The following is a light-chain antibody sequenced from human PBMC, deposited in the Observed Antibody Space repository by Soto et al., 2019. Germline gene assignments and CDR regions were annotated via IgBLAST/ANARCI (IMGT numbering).Light chain of an antibody. CDR1: SGYSSYA. CDR3: QTWGTGIGV. Sequence: QAVVTQSPSASASLGASVKLTCTLSSGYSSYAIAWHQQLPEKGPRFLMKLNSDGSHSKGDGIPDRYSGSSSGAERYLTISSLQSEDEADYYCQTWGTGIGVFGGGTKLTVL. V-gene: IGLV4-69*01. J-gene: IGLJ3*02. CDR2: LNSDGSH.